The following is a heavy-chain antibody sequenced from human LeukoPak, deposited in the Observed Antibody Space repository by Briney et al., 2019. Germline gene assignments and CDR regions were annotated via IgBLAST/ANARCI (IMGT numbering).Heavy chain of an antibody. V-gene: IGHV3-74*01. CDR3: ARVRRDSSGYYF. D-gene: IGHD3-22*01. J-gene: IGHJ4*02. Sequence: VGSLRLSCAASGFTFSSYWMHWVRQAPGKGLVWVSRINSDGSSTSYADSVKGRFTISRDNAKNTLYLQMNSLRAEDTAVYYCARVRRDSSGYYFWGQGTLVTVSS. CDR1: GFTFSSYW. CDR2: INSDGSST.